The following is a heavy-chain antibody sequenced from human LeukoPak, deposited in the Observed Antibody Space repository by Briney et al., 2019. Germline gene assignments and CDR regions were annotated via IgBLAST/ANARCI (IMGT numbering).Heavy chain of an antibody. J-gene: IGHJ4*02. V-gene: IGHV4-38-2*01. Sequence: PSETLSLTCAVSGYSISSGYYWGWIRQPPGKGLEWIGSIYHSGSTYYNPSLKSRVTISVDTSKNQFSLKLSSVTAADTAVYYCARQETDPPVSIDYWGQGTLVTVSS. D-gene: IGHD3-16*01. CDR1: GYSISSGYY. CDR3: ARQETDPPVSIDY. CDR2: IYHSGST.